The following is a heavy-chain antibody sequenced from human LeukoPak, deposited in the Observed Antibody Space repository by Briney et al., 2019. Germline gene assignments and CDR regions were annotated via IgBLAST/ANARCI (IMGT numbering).Heavy chain of an antibody. Sequence: SETLSLTCAVYGGSFSGYYWRWIRQPPGKGLEWIGEINHSGSTNYNPSLKSRVTISVDTSKNQFSLKLSSVTAADTAVYYCASRAGATTQCFDYWGQGTLVTVSS. CDR3: ASRAGATTQCFDY. D-gene: IGHD1-26*01. J-gene: IGHJ4*02. CDR1: GGSFSGYY. CDR2: INHSGST. V-gene: IGHV4-34*01.